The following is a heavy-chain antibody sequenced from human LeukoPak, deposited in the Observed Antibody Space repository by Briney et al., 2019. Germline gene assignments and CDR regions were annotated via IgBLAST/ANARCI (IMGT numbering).Heavy chain of an antibody. V-gene: IGHV1-69*13. CDR3: ARDRVNSGYDSTGFDY. Sequence: SVKVSCKASGGTFSSYAISWVRQAPGQGLEWMGGIIPIFGTANYAQKFQGRVTITADESTSTAYMELSSLRSEDSAVYYCARDRVNSGYDSTGFDYWGQGTLVTVSS. CDR2: IIPIFGTA. CDR1: GGTFSSYA. J-gene: IGHJ4*02. D-gene: IGHD5-12*01.